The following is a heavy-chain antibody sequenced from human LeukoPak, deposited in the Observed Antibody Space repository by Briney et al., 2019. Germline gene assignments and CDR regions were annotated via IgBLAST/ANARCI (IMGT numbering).Heavy chain of an antibody. V-gene: IGHV1-69*01. CDR2: IIPIFGTA. CDR1: GGTFSRYA. Sequence: SVTVSCKASGGTFSRYAISWVRQAPGQGLEWMGGIIPIFGTANYAQKFQGRVTITADDSTSTAYRELSSLRSEETAVYYCAREPQDSGSYLYYFDYWGQGTLVTVSS. J-gene: IGHJ4*02. D-gene: IGHD1-26*01. CDR3: AREPQDSGSYLYYFDY.